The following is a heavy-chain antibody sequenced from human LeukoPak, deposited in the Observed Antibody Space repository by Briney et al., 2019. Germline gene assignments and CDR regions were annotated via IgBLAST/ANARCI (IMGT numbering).Heavy chain of an antibody. V-gene: IGHV1-2*02. J-gene: IGHJ4*02. D-gene: IGHD2-15*01. CDR2: INPNSGGT. CDR1: GYTFTAYY. CDR3: ASGIGYCCGGSSDF. Sequence: GASVKVSCKSAGYTFTAYYIPLMRQAPGQGLEWMGWINPNSGGTTYAQNFQGRVTMTRDTSISTAYMELRRLTSDDTALYYCASGIGYCCGGSSDFWGKGTLVTVSS.